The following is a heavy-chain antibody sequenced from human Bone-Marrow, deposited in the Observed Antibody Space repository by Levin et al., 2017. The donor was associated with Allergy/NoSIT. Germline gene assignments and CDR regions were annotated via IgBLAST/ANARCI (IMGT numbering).Heavy chain of an antibody. J-gene: IGHJ4*02. Sequence: RPGGSLRLSCAASGFSFSTYGMNWVRQAPGKGLEWVAVIWYDGSQKYYADSVKGRFTISRDNSKNTLYLQMNSLRGKDTAVYYCATVMYSSGWTFDYWGQGTLVTVSS. V-gene: IGHV3-33*01. CDR2: IWYDGSQK. D-gene: IGHD6-19*01. CDR3: ATVMYSSGWTFDY. CDR1: GFSFSTYG.